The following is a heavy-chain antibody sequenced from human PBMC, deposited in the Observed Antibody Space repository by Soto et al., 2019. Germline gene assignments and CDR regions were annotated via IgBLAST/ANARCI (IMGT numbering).Heavy chain of an antibody. CDR2: IIPIFGTA. CDR1: GGTFSSYA. Sequence: SVKVSCKASGGTFSSYAISWVRQAPGQGLGWMGGIIPIFGTANYAQKFQGRVTITADESTSTAYMELSSLRSEDTAVYYCAGVESSSSLYYYYYGMDVWGQGTTVTVSS. J-gene: IGHJ6*02. D-gene: IGHD6-6*01. V-gene: IGHV1-69*13. CDR3: AGVESSSSLYYYYYGMDV.